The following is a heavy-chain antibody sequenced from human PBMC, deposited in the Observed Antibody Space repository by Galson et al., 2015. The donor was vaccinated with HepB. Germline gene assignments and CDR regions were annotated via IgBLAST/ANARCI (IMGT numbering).Heavy chain of an antibody. CDR1: GFTFSTYG. V-gene: IGHV3-30*18. CDR2: ISYDENNE. D-gene: IGHD2-2*01. CDR3: AKDGGLPYCSSTFCPKQYGIDS. J-gene: IGHJ5*01. Sequence: SLRLSCAASGFTFSTYGMHWVRQAPGKGLEWVAVISYDENNEYYSDSVKGRFTISRDNSKNTLYLQMNSLRAEDTAVYHCAKDGGLPYCSSTFCPKQYGIDSWGEGIPVIVSS.